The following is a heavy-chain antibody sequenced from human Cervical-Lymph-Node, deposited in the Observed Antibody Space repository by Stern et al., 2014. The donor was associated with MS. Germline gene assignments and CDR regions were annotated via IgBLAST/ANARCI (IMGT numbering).Heavy chain of an antibody. CDR2: INPNSGGT. CDR1: GYIFTDYY. J-gene: IGHJ4*01. CDR3: ARGSGTAYDLRGDY. V-gene: IGHV1-2*02. Sequence: LQLVESGAEARAPGASMKVSCKASGYIFTDYYLHLVRQAPGHGLEWLGWINPNSGGTNYAQNFQGRVTMTRDTSISTAYMELRWLGSADTAVYYCARGSGTAYDLRGDYWGQGTLVTVSS. D-gene: IGHD3-3*01.